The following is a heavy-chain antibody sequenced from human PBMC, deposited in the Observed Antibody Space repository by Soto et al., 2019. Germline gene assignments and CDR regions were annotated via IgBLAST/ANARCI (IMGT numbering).Heavy chain of an antibody. D-gene: IGHD3-16*01. J-gene: IGHJ2*01. Sequence: QVQLVQSGAEVKKPGSSVKVSCKASGGTFSSYSINWVRQAPGQGLEWMGGIIPIFGTANYAQEFQGRVTLTADESTSTAHMELSSLRSEDTAVYYCARPLQSWPGGWYFDLWGRGTLVTVSS. CDR1: GGTFSSYS. V-gene: IGHV1-69*01. CDR2: IIPIFGTA. CDR3: ARPLQSWPGGWYFDL.